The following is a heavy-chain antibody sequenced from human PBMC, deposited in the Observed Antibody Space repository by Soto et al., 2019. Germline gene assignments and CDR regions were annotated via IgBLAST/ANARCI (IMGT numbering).Heavy chain of an antibody. J-gene: IGHJ4*02. Sequence: EVQLVESGGGLVQPGGSLRLSCAASGFTFSSYEMNWVRQAPGKGLEWVSYISSSGSTIYYADSVKGRFTISRDNAKNSLYLEMNSLRAEDTAVYYCAREGHLNYDFWSGYPPSHFDYWGQGTLVTVSS. D-gene: IGHD3-3*01. CDR1: GFTFSSYE. V-gene: IGHV3-48*03. CDR2: ISSSGSTI. CDR3: AREGHLNYDFWSGYPPSHFDY.